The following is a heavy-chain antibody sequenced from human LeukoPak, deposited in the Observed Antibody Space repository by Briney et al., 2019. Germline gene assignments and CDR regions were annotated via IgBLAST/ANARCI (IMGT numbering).Heavy chain of an antibody. CDR1: GGSIRGYY. CDR3: ARHGTLASITYPLDY. D-gene: IGHD3-16*01. J-gene: IGHJ4*02. V-gene: IGHV4-59*08. Sequence: SETLSLTCTVSGGSIRGYYWSWIRQAPGKGLEWIGNIYYSGSTNYNPSLKSRVTISVDTSKNQFSLNLSSVTAADTAVYYCARHGTLASITYPLDYWGQGALVTVSS. CDR2: IYYSGST.